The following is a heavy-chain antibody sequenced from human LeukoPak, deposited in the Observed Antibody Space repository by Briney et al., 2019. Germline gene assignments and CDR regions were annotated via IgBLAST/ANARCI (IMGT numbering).Heavy chain of an antibody. CDR1: GYTFTSYG. Sequence: ASVTVSCKASGYTFTSYGISWVRQAPGQGLEWMGWISAYNGNTNYAQKLQGRVTMTTDTSTSTAYMELRSLRSDDTAVYYCARAMAPSYYYGSGSYYNNFDYWGQGTLVTVSS. V-gene: IGHV1-18*01. J-gene: IGHJ4*02. CDR3: ARAMAPSYYYGSGSYYNNFDY. D-gene: IGHD3-10*01. CDR2: ISAYNGNT.